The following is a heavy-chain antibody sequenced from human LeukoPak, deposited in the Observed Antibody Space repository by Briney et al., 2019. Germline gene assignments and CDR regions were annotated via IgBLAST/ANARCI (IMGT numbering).Heavy chain of an antibody. CDR2: IIPILGTA. CDR3: AREDYGSGAYYYYGMDV. Sequence: ASVKVSCKASGGTFSSYAISWVRQAPGQGLEWMGGIIPILGTANYAQKFQGRVTITADESTSTAYMELSSLRSEDTAVYYCAREDYGSGAYYYYGMDVWGQGTTVTVSS. J-gene: IGHJ6*02. D-gene: IGHD3-10*01. CDR1: GGTFSSYA. V-gene: IGHV1-69*13.